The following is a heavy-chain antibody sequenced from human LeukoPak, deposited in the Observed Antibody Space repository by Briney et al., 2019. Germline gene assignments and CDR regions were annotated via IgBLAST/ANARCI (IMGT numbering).Heavy chain of an antibody. CDR2: IYYSGST. V-gene: IGHV4-30-4*01. J-gene: IGHJ2*01. Sequence: PSETLSLTCTVSGGSISSGDYYWSWFRQPPGKGLEWIGYIYYSGSTYYNPSLKSRVTISVDTSKNQFSLKLSSVTAADTAVYYCARNTYSSGWYRSLNLWGRGTLVTVSS. CDR1: GGSISSGDYY. CDR3: ARNTYSSGWYRSLNL. D-gene: IGHD6-19*01.